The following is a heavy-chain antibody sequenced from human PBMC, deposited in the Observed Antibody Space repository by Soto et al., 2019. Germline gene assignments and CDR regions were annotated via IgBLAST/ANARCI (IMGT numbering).Heavy chain of an antibody. CDR2: IYYSGST. CDR3: ARRLHYDSSGYYYFDY. CDR1: GGSISSYY. J-gene: IGHJ4*02. Sequence: ETLSLTCTVSGGSISSYYWSWIRQPPGKGLEWIGYIYYSGSTNYNPSLKSRVTISVDTSKNQFSLKLSSVTAADTAVYYCARRLHYDSSGYYYFDYWGQGTLVTVSS. D-gene: IGHD3-22*01. V-gene: IGHV4-59*08.